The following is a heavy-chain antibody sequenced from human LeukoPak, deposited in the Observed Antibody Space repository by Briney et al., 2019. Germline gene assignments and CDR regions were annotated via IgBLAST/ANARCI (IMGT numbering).Heavy chain of an antibody. V-gene: IGHV4-59*01. Sequence: MSSETLSLTCTVSGASITDYYGSWIRQPPAKGLEWIGYIYYSGSPNYNPSLKSRVTLSLDTSQNQFSLKLTSVTAADTAVYYCAYGGDAYKTGYWGQGTLVTVSS. CDR3: AYGGDAYKTGY. CDR2: IYYSGSP. CDR1: GASITDYY. D-gene: IGHD5-24*01. J-gene: IGHJ4*02.